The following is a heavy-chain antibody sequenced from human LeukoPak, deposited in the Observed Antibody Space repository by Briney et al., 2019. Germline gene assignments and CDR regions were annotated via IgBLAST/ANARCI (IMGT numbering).Heavy chain of an antibody. CDR3: ARDFRITMVRGAKSSSTFDI. CDR1: GYTFTSYG. D-gene: IGHD3-10*01. J-gene: IGHJ3*02. Sequence: RASVKVSCKASGYTFTSYGISWVRQAPGQGLEWMGWISAYNGNTNYAQKLQGRVTMTTDTSTSTAYMELRSLRSDDTAVYYCARDFRITMVRGAKSSSTFDIWGQGTMVTVSS. CDR2: ISAYNGNT. V-gene: IGHV1-18*01.